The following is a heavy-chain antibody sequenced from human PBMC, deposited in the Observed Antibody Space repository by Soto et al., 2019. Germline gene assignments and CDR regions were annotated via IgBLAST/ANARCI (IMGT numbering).Heavy chain of an antibody. CDR2: MSPNSGNT. J-gene: IGHJ6*02. V-gene: IGHV1-8*01. Sequence: ASVKVSCKSSGSTFTTYDINWVRQAPGQGLEWMGWMSPNSGNTGYAQKFQGRVTMTRNTSISTAYMELSSLRSEDTAVCYCARGRIRVRGVIALGPYYYYYGMDVWGQGTTVTV. CDR3: ARGRIRVRGVIALGPYYYYYGMDV. D-gene: IGHD3-10*01. CDR1: GSTFTTYD.